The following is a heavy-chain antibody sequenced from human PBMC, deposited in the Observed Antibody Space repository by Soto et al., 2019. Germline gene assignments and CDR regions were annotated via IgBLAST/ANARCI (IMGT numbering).Heavy chain of an antibody. CDR3: AREAYSSSSGDYYGMDV. CDR2: ILYDGSNK. CDR1: GFTFSSYA. D-gene: IGHD6-6*01. V-gene: IGHV3-30-3*01. Sequence: SGGSLRLSCAASGFTFSSYAMHWVRQAPGKGLEWVALILYDGSNKYYADSVKGRLIISRDNSKNTLYLQMSSLGVEDTAVYYCAREAYSSSSGDYYGMDVWGQGTTVTVSS. J-gene: IGHJ6*02.